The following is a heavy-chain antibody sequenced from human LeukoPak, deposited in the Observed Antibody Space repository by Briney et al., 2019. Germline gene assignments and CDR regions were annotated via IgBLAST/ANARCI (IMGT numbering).Heavy chain of an antibody. CDR1: GGSISSSSYY. D-gene: IGHD3-9*01. Sequence: SETLSLTCTVSGGSISSSSYYWGWIRQPPGKGLEWIGSIYYSGNTYYNPSLKSRVTISVDTSKNQFSLKLSSVTAADTAVYYCARQALDNYDVLTGYRARYLDYWGQGTLVTVSS. V-gene: IGHV4-39*01. CDR2: IYYSGNT. J-gene: IGHJ4*02. CDR3: ARQALDNYDVLTGYRARYLDY.